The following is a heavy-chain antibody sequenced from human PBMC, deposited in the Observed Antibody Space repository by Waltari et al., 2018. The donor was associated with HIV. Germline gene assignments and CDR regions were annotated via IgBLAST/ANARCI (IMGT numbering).Heavy chain of an antibody. CDR2: IRDSGYNT. Sequence: VQLLESGGDLVQPGGSLRLSCVASGFTFSSYAMSWVRQAPGKGLEWVSVIRDSGYNTYYADSVKGRFTNSRDNSKNTLYLQMNSLRAEDTAIYYCAKDRRGYLARGVFPEYWGQGTLVTVSS. J-gene: IGHJ4*02. CDR1: GFTFSSYA. V-gene: IGHV3-23*01. CDR3: AKDRRGYLARGVFPEY. D-gene: IGHD3-10*01.